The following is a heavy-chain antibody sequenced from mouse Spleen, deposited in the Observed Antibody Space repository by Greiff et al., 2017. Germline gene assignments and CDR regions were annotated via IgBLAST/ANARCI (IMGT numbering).Heavy chain of an antibody. CDR2: ISSGGGNT. CDR1: GFTFSSYT. J-gene: IGHJ4*01. Sequence: EVMLVESGGGLVKPGGSLKLSCAASGFTFSSYTMSWVRQTPAKRLEWVATISSGGGNTYYPDSVKGRFTISRDNARNTLYLQMSSLRSEDTAMYYCARHGGDYAMDYWGQGTSVTVSS. CDR3: ARHGGDYAMDY. V-gene: IGHV5-9*01.